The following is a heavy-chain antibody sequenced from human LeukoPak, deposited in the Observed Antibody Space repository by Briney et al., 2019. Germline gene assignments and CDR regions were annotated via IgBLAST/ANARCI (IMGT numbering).Heavy chain of an antibody. D-gene: IGHD3-22*01. Sequence: PSETLSLTCTVSGDSTSSGAYYWSWIRQPAGKGLEWIGRIYSGGSTNYNPSLKSRVTISVDPSKNQFSLKLSSVTAADTAVYYCAREGSIYYYDSSGYLGYWGRGTLVTVSS. J-gene: IGHJ4*02. CDR3: AREGSIYYYDSSGYLGY. CDR1: GDSTSSGAYY. V-gene: IGHV4-61*02. CDR2: IYSGGST.